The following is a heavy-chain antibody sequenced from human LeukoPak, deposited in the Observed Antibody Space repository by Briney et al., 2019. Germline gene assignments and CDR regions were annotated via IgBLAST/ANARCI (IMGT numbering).Heavy chain of an antibody. CDR2: IKSKTDGGTT. J-gene: IGHJ4*02. CDR3: TTGDFDSGYCSSTSCYAGYYFDY. D-gene: IGHD2-2*01. Sequence: GGSLRLSCAASGFTFSSYWMHWVRQAPGKGLEWVGRIKSKTDGGTTDYAAPVKGRFTISRDDSKNTLYLQMNSLKTEDTAEYYCTTGDFDSGYCSSTSCYAGYYFDYWGQGTLVTVSS. V-gene: IGHV3-15*01. CDR1: GFTFSSYW.